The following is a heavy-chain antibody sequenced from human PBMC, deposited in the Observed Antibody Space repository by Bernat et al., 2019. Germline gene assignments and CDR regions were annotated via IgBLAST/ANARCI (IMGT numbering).Heavy chain of an antibody. V-gene: IGHV4-31*03. CDR1: GGSISSGGYY. CDR2: IHYSGST. J-gene: IGHJ5*02. CDR3: ARGVPGIAAAGTTRTRSWFDP. Sequence: QVQLQESGPGLVKPSQTLSLTCTVSGGSISSGGYYWSWIRQHPGKGLEWIGYIHYSGSTYYNPSLKSRVTISVDTSKNQFSLKLSSVTAADTAVYYCARGVPGIAAAGTTRTRSWFDPWGQGTLVTVSS. D-gene: IGHD6-13*01.